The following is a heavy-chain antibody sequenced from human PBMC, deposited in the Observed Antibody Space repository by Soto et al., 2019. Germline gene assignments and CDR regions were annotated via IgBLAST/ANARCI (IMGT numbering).Heavy chain of an antibody. CDR1: GFTFSSYG. CDR3: AKDGWRQTDAGYYYYYGMDV. J-gene: IGHJ6*02. CDR2: ISYDGSNK. V-gene: IGHV3-30*18. D-gene: IGHD2-15*01. Sequence: QVQLVESGGGVVQPGRSLRLSCAASGFTFSSYGMHWVRQAPGKGLEWVAVISYDGSNKYYADSVKGRFTISRDNSKNTLYLQMNSLRAEDTAVYYCAKDGWRQTDAGYYYYYGMDVWGQGTPVTVSS.